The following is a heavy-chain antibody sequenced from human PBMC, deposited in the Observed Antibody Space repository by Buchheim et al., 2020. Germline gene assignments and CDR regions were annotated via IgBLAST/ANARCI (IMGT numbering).Heavy chain of an antibody. CDR2: ISYDGSNK. J-gene: IGHJ4*02. Sequence: QVQLVESGGGVVQPGRSLRLSCAASGFTFSSYGMHWVRQAPGKGLEWVAVISYDGSNKYYADSVKGRFTISRDNSKTKLYLQMNSLRAEDTAVYYCAKDGYYYDSSGYDYWGQGTL. V-gene: IGHV3-30*18. CDR3: AKDGYYYDSSGYDY. CDR1: GFTFSSYG. D-gene: IGHD3-22*01.